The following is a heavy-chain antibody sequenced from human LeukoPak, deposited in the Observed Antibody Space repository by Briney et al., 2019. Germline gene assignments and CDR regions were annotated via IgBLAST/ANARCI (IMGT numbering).Heavy chain of an antibody. J-gene: IGHJ6*03. CDR1: GFTFSSYE. CDR2: ISSSGSTI. V-gene: IGHV3-48*03. D-gene: IGHD1-1*01. CDR3: ARDMNGYMDV. Sequence: GGSLRLSCAASGFTFSSYEMNWVRQAPGKGLEWVSYISSSGSTIYDADSVKGRFTISRDNAKNSLYLQMNSLRAEDTAVYYCARDMNGYMDVWGKGTTVTVSS.